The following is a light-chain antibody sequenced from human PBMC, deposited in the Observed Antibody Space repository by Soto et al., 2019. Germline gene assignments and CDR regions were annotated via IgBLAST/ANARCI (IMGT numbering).Light chain of an antibody. CDR1: QGISSA. Sequence: AIQLTQSPSSLSASVGDRVTITCRASQGISSALAWYQQKPGKAPKLLIYDASSLESGVPSRFSGSGSGTDFTLTISSLQPEDIAACYGQQFNDYPLTVGGGTKVEIK. CDR2: DAS. J-gene: IGKJ4*01. V-gene: IGKV1D-13*01. CDR3: QQFNDYPLT.